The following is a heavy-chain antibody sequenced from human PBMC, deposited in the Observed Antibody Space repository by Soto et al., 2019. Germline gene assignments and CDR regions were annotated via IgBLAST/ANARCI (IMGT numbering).Heavy chain of an antibody. V-gene: IGHV3-9*01. J-gene: IGHJ6*02. D-gene: IGHD3-16*01. CDR2: ISWNSGSI. CDR1: GFTFDDYA. Sequence: PGGSLRLSCAASGFTFDDYAMHWVRQAPGKGLEWVSGISWNSGSIGYADSVKGRFTISRDNAKNSLYLQMNSLRAEDTALYYCAKEGGMAINYGMDVWGQGTTVTVSS. CDR3: AKEGGMAINYGMDV.